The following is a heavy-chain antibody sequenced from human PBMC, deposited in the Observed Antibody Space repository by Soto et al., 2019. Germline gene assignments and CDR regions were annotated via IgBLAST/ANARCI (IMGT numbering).Heavy chain of an antibody. D-gene: IGHD6-19*01. CDR1: GFTFTIYA. Sequence: EVQLLESGGGLVQPGGSLRLSCAASGFTFTIYAISWVRQAPVKGLEWVSAISGSGGSTFYADSVRGRFTISRDNSKNTMYLQMHSLRAEETAVYYCAKRDGSGWYYFDYWGQGTLVTVSS. CDR3: AKRDGSGWYYFDY. CDR2: ISGSGGST. V-gene: IGHV3-23*01. J-gene: IGHJ4*02.